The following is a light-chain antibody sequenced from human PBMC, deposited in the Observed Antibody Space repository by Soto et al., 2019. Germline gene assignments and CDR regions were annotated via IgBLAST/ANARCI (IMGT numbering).Light chain of an antibody. CDR3: QQYNNRLLT. CDR1: QNIRTN. Sequence: IVITQSPTTLSVSPGERATCSCRASQNIRTNLAWYQQKPGQVPRLLIYCPSTRATGVPARFSRSGSGTEFILTVSRLQSEDFAIYYCQQYNNRLLTFGGGTKVDIK. CDR2: CPS. V-gene: IGKV3-15*01. J-gene: IGKJ4*01.